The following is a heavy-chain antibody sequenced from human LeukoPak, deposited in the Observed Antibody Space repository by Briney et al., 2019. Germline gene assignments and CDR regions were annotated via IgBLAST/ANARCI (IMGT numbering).Heavy chain of an antibody. CDR1: GVTVSSNY. CDR2: MYSGGKT. CDR3: ARETGCHNGVCFSYYYYGLNV. V-gene: IGHV3-53*01. D-gene: IGHD2-8*01. J-gene: IGHJ6*02. Sequence: GGSLRLSCAVSGVTVSSNYLSWVRQAPGKGLEWLSMMYSGGKTGYADSVRCRCTISRDNSKNTLYLQMTSLRGADTAVYYCARETGCHNGVCFSYYYYGLNVWGQGTTVTVSS.